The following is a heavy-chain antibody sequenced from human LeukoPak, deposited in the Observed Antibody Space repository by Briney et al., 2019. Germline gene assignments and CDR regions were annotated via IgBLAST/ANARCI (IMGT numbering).Heavy chain of an antibody. V-gene: IGHV3-9*01. CDR2: ISWNSGSI. CDR3: AKLGIARASYYYYGMDV. D-gene: IGHD2-15*01. J-gene: IGHJ6*02. CDR1: GFTFDDYA. Sequence: GGSLRLSCAASGFTFDDYAMHWVRQAPGKGLEWVSGISWNSGSIGYADSVKGRFTISRDNAKNSLYLQMNSLRAEDTALYYCAKLGIARASYYYYGMDVWGQGTTVTVSS.